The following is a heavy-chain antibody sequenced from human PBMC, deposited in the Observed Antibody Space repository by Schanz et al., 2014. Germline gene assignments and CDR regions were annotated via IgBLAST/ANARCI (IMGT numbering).Heavy chain of an antibody. Sequence: QVHLVQSGAEVKKPGSSVKVSCKASGGTFSSYSISWVRQAPGQGLEWMGRIIPILGIANNAQKLQGRVTMTTDTSTSTAYMELRSLRFDDTAVYYCARDQSPYTNSSDVRYFDYWGQGSLVTVSS. CDR3: ARDQSPYTNSSDVRYFDY. CDR1: GGTFSSYS. CDR2: IIPILGIA. V-gene: IGHV1-69*04. J-gene: IGHJ4*02. D-gene: IGHD6-6*01.